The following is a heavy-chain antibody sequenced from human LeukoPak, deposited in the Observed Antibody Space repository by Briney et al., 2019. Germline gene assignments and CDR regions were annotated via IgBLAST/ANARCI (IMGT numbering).Heavy chain of an antibody. CDR3: ARRGLDFWSSYYLPFDY. V-gene: IGHV4-30-4*01. J-gene: IGHJ4*02. Sequence: PSETLSLTCTVSGGSISSGDYYWSWIRQPPGKGLEWIGYIYYSGSTYYNPSLKSRVPISVDTSKNQFSLKLSSVTAADTAVYYCARRGLDFWSSYYLPFDYWGQGTLVTVSS. D-gene: IGHD3-3*01. CDR2: IYYSGST. CDR1: GGSISSGDYY.